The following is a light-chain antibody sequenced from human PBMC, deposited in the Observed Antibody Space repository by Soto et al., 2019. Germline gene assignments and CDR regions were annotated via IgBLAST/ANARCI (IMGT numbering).Light chain of an antibody. CDR2: GAS. J-gene: IGKJ5*01. CDR1: QSVSGNS. CDR3: QQYDSSPIT. Sequence: EIVLTQSPGTLSLSPGERATLSCRASQSVSGNSLAWYQQKPGQAPRLLISGASNRATAIPDRFSGSGSGTDFTLTISGLDPEDFAVYYCQQYDSSPITFGQGTRLEIK. V-gene: IGKV3-20*01.